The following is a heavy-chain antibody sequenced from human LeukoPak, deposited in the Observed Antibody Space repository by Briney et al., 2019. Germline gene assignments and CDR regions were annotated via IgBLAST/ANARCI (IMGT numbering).Heavy chain of an antibody. CDR3: ARDRGVLDY. V-gene: IGHV3-7*05. J-gene: IGHJ4*02. Sequence: GTSLRLSCAASGISFSSHGMHWVRQAPGKGLEWVANIKGDGSEKYYVDSVEGRFTISRDNAKNSLYLQMNSLRAEDTAVYYCARDRGVLDYWGQGTLVTVSS. CDR1: GISFSSHG. D-gene: IGHD3-10*01. CDR2: IKGDGSEK.